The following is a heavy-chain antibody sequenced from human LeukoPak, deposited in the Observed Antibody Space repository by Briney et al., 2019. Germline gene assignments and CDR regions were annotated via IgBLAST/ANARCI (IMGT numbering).Heavy chain of an antibody. D-gene: IGHD3-10*01. CDR2: IYYSGST. CDR3: AGGVTIVRGTSKHFDY. V-gene: IGHV4-59*08. J-gene: IGHJ4*02. CDR1: GGSISNY. Sequence: SETLSLTCTVSGGSISNYWSWIRQPPGKRLEWIGYIYYSGSTNYNPSLRSRVTISVDTSKNQLSLKLSSVTAADTAVYYCAGGVTIVRGTSKHFDYWGQGTLVTVSS.